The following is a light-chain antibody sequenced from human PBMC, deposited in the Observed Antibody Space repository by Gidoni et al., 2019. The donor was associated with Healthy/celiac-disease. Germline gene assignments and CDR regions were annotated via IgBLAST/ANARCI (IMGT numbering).Light chain of an antibody. CDR3: AAWDDSLSGYV. CDR1: SSNIGSNY. Sequence: QSVLTQPPSASGNPGQRVTISCSGSSSNIGSNYVYWYQQRPGTAPKLLIYRNNQRPSGVPDRFSGSKSGTSASLAISGLRSEDEADYYCAAWDDSLSGYVFGTGTKVTVL. V-gene: IGLV1-47*01. CDR2: RNN. J-gene: IGLJ1*01.